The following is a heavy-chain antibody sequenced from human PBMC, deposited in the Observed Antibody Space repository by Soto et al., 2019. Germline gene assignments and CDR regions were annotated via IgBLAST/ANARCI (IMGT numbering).Heavy chain of an antibody. CDR3: ERPPGYISDWYYFDL. CDR2: ISPKSGGT. D-gene: IGHD6-19*01. Sequence: QVQLVQSGAEVKKPGASVKVSCEASGYTFIDYYMHWVRQAPGQGFEWMGRISPKSGGTNYAQKFQGRVTMTWDTSLNTSYMELSSLMSEDTAVYYCERPPGYISDWYYFDLWGQGTLVTVSS. CDR1: GYTFIDYY. V-gene: IGHV1-2*02. J-gene: IGHJ4*02.